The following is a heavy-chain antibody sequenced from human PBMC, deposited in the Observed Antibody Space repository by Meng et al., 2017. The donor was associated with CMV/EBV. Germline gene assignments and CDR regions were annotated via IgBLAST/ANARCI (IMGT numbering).Heavy chain of an antibody. CDR3: ARGPTTRGIAWDFWSGYSNYFDY. V-gene: IGHV3-48*03. J-gene: IGHJ4*02. Sequence: GESLKISCAASGFTFSSYEMNWVRQAPGKGLEWVSYISSSGSTIYYADSVKGRFTISRDNAKNSLYLQMNSLRDEDTAVYYCARGPTTRGIAWDFWSGYSNYFDYWGQGTLVTVSS. CDR1: GFTFSSYE. CDR2: ISSSGSTI. D-gene: IGHD3-3*01.